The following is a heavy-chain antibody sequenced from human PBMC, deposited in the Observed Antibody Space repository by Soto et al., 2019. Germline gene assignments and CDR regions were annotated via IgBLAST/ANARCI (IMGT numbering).Heavy chain of an antibody. CDR1: GGSVSSGTYY. CDR3: ATAGNYRYFDA. CDR2: ISSRGST. V-gene: IGHV4-61*01. D-gene: IGHD1-7*01. Sequence: QVQLQESGPGLVTPSETLSLTCTVSGGSVSSGTYYWSWIRQPPGKGLEWIGYISSRGSTNYNPSLKSRVTISVDTSKNQFSLKLTSVTAADTAVYYCATAGNYRYFDAWGQGTLVTVSS. J-gene: IGHJ4*02.